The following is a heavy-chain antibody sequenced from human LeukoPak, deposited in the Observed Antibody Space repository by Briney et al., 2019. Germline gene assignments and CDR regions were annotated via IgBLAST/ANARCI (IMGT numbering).Heavy chain of an antibody. V-gene: IGHV3-23*01. CDR2: IVGSGDCT. CDR1: GFTFSSNA. J-gene: IGHJ4*02. CDR3: AKAPTFAGFYFDY. Sequence: GGSLRLSCAASGFTFSSNAMSWVRQAPGKGLEWVSSIVGSGDCTYYADSGKGRFTISRDNSKNTLYLQMNSLRAEDTAVYYCAKAPTFAGFYFDYWGQGTLVTVSS. D-gene: IGHD3-10*02.